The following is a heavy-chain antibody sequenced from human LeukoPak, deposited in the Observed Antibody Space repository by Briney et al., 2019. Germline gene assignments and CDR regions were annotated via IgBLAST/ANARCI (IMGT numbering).Heavy chain of an antibody. CDR2: ISSSGSTI. J-gene: IGHJ3*01. CDR3: ARSRIPDAFEV. CDR1: GFTFGSYD. D-gene: IGHD2-21*01. V-gene: IGHV3-48*03. Sequence: GGSLRLSCAASGFTFGSYDMDWVRQAPGKGLEWLSYISSSGSTIHYSDSVKGRFTISRDNAKNSLYLQMNSLRAEDTAVYYCARSRIPDAFEVWGQGTMVTVSS.